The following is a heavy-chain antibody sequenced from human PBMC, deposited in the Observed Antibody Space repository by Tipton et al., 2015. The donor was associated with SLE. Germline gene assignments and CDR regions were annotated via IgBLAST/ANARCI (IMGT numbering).Heavy chain of an antibody. V-gene: IGHV4-38-2*01. J-gene: IGHJ4*02. D-gene: IGHD2-15*01. CDR2: IYHSGST. CDR3: ATIDPDTESGVIPGDY. CDR1: GYSISSGYY. Sequence: TLSLTCAVSGYSISSGYYWGWIRQPPGKGLEWIGSIYHSGSTYYNSSLESRVTISVDTSKNQFSLKLSSVTAADTALYYCATIDPDTESGVIPGDYWGQGILVTVSS.